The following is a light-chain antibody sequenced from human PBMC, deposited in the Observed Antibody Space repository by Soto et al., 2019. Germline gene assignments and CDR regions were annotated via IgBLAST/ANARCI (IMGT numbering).Light chain of an antibody. CDR1: QSVSSY. CDR2: DAS. CDR3: QQRSNWPPYT. J-gene: IGKJ2*01. V-gene: IGKV3-11*01. Sequence: EIVLTQSPATLSLSPGERATLSCRASQSVSSYLAWYQQKPGQAPRLLIYDASNRATGIPARFNGSGSGTDFTLTISCLEPEDFAVYYCQQRSNWPPYTFGQGTKLEIK.